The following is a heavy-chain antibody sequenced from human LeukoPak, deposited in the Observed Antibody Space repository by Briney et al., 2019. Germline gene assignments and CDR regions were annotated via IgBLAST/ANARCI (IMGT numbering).Heavy chain of an antibody. CDR2: ISYDGSNK. D-gene: IGHD6-19*01. V-gene: IGHV3-30-3*01. J-gene: IGHJ6*02. Sequence: PGGSLRLSCAASGFTFSSYAMHWVRQAPGKGLEWVAVISYDGSNKYYADSVKGRFTISRDNSKNTLYLQMNSLRAEDTAVYYCARDRRESSGWYSYYYYSMDVWGQGTTVTVSS. CDR3: ARDRRESSGWYSYYYYSMDV. CDR1: GFTFSSYA.